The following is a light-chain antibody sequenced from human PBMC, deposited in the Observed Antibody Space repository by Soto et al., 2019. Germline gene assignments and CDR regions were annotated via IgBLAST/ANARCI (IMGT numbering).Light chain of an antibody. Sequence: EIMLTQPPCSLSVSPGERATLSCRASQSIRNNLGWYQHKPGQAPRLLIYLASSMDAGVPYRFSGSGSGTDFTLTISRLEPEDFAMYYCHQYNGSSRTFGQGTKVDI. J-gene: IGKJ1*01. CDR1: QSIRNN. V-gene: IGKV3-20*01. CDR2: LAS. CDR3: HQYNGSSRT.